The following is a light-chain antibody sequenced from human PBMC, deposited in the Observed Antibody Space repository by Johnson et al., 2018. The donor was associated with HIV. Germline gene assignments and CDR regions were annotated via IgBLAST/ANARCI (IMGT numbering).Light chain of an antibody. CDR1: SSNIGNNY. V-gene: IGLV1-51*01. J-gene: IGLJ1*01. CDR2: DNN. CDR3: GAWDGSLSVYV. Sequence: QSILTQPPSVSAAPGQKVTISCSGSSSNIGNNYVSWYQQVPGTAPKLLIYDNNKRPSGIPDRFSGSKSGTSATLGITGLQTGDEADYYCGAWDGSLSVYVFGTGNKFTVL.